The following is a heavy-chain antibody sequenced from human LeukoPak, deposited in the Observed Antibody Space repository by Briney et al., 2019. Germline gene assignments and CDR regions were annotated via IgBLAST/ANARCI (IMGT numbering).Heavy chain of an antibody. Sequence: GGSLRLSCAASGFTFSSNYMSWVRQAPGKGLEWVSVIYSGGSTYYADSVKGRFTISRDNSKNTLYLQMNSLRAEDTAVYYCARVELVFYYYGMDVWGQGTTVTVSS. CDR1: GFTFSSNY. J-gene: IGHJ6*02. V-gene: IGHV3-53*01. CDR2: IYSGGST. D-gene: IGHD6-6*01. CDR3: ARVELVFYYYGMDV.